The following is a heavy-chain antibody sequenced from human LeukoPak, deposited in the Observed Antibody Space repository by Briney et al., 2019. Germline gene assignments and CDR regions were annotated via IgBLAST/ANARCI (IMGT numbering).Heavy chain of an antibody. CDR1: GFTFSDYD. CDR3: GRAYPPLRTSSAGDL. V-gene: IGHV3-21*01. CDR2: ISGLSSYT. D-gene: IGHD3-16*01. Sequence: GGSLRLSCSAFGFTFSDYDMNWVRQAPGKGLEWVSSISGLSSYTYYGESVKGRFSISRDNAKNSLYLQMNSLGAEDTATYYCGRAYPPLRTSSAGDLWGQGILVTVSS. J-gene: IGHJ4*02.